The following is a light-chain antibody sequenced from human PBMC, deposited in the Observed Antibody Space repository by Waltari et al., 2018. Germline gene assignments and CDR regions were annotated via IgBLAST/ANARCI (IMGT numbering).Light chain of an antibody. CDR2: GAS. CDR1: QSVSRN. Sequence: EIVMTQSQATLSVSPGERATLSCRASQSVSRNLAWFQQKPGQAPRLLIFGASIRATDIPARFSGSGSGTDFTLTISSLQSEDFADYYCQQYYNWPPWTFGQGTKVEIK. CDR3: QQYYNWPPWT. V-gene: IGKV3D-15*01. J-gene: IGKJ1*01.